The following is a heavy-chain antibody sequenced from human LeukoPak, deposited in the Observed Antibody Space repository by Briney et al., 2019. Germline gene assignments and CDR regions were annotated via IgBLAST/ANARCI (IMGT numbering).Heavy chain of an antibody. CDR1: GFTFDDYA. V-gene: IGHV3-21*01. D-gene: IGHD6-19*01. J-gene: IGHJ4*02. CDR2: ISSSSSYI. CDR3: ARGASNGWLVPIDY. Sequence: PGGSLRLSCAASGFTFDDYAMHWVRQAPGKGLEWVSAISSSSSYIYYADSVKGRFTIPRDNAKNSLYLQMNSLRAEDTAVYYCARGASNGWLVPIDYWGQGTLVTVSS.